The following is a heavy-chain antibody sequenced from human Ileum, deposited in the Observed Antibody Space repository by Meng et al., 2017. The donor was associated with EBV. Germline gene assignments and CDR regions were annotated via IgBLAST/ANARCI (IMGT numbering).Heavy chain of an antibody. Sequence: QVQLRESGPGLVKSSGTLSLTCCVSGDSMTNNNWWTWVRQPPGKGLEWIGEIYHSGSTNYNPSLQSRATISVDMSKKQFSLKLRSVTAADTAVYYCARTGVGLAFDYWGLGTLVTVSS. V-gene: IGHV4-4*02. D-gene: IGHD2-8*01. CDR3: ARTGVGLAFDY. CDR1: GDSMTNNNW. J-gene: IGHJ4*02. CDR2: IYHSGST.